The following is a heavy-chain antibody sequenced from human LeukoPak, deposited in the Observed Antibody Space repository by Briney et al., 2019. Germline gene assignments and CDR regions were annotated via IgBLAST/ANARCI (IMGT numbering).Heavy chain of an antibody. Sequence: GGSLRLSCAASGFTFSSYSMNWVRQAPGKGLEWISYISSGSSAIYYADSVKGRFTISRDNAKNSLYLQTYSLRAEDTAVYYCAAQSGSGSNYPDYWGQGTLVTVSS. CDR1: GFTFSSYS. CDR3: AAQSGSGSNYPDY. J-gene: IGHJ4*02. V-gene: IGHV3-48*01. CDR2: ISSGSSAI. D-gene: IGHD3-10*01.